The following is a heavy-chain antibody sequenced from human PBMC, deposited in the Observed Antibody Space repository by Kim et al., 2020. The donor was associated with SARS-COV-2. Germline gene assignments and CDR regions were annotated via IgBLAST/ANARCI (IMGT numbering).Heavy chain of an antibody. Sequence: YTPSLKSRFTISVDTAKNQFSLKLSSVTAADTAVYYCARHEGYYSSYFDYWGQGTLVTVSS. D-gene: IGHD3-3*01. V-gene: IGHV4-39*01. J-gene: IGHJ4*02. CDR3: ARHEGYYSSYFDY.